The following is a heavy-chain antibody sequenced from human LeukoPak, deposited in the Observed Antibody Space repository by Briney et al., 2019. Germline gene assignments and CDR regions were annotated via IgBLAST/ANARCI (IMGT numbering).Heavy chain of an antibody. V-gene: IGHV4-34*01. CDR1: GGSFSGYY. D-gene: IGHD7-27*01. Sequence: SETLSLTCAVYGGSFSGYYWCWIRQPPGKGLEWIGEINHSGSTNYNPSPKSRVTISVDTSKNQFSLKLSSVTAADTAVYYCARLLTVPKGFIYYYYMDVWGKGTTVTISS. CDR3: ARLLTVPKGFIYYYYMDV. J-gene: IGHJ6*03. CDR2: INHSGST.